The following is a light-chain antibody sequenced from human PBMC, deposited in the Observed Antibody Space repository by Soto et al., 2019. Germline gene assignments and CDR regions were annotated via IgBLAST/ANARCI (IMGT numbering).Light chain of an antibody. J-gene: IGKJ1*01. CDR2: DAS. CDR3: QQRSNWPVT. V-gene: IGKV3-11*01. Sequence: EIVLTQSPATLSLSPGERATLSCRASQSVSSYLAWYQQKPGQAPRLLIYDASSSATGIPARFSGSGSGTEFTLTISSLEPEDFAVYYCQQRSNWPVTFGQGTRVDIK. CDR1: QSVSSY.